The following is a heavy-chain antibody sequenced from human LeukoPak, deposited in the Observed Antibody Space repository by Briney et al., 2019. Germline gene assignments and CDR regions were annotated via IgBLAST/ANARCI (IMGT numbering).Heavy chain of an antibody. CDR3: TTGLYVWGSYRPLDY. Sequence: PGGSLRLSCAASGFTFSNAWMSWVRQAPGKGLDGVGRIQSKTDGGTRDYAAPVKGRFTISRDDSKNTLYLQMNSLKTEDTVVYYCTTGLYVWGSYRPLDYWGQGTLVTVSS. V-gene: IGHV3-15*01. J-gene: IGHJ4*02. D-gene: IGHD3-16*02. CDR1: GFTFSNAW. CDR2: IQSKTDGGTR.